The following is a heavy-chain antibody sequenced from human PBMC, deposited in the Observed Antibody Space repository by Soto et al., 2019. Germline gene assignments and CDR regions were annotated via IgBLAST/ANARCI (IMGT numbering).Heavy chain of an antibody. J-gene: IGHJ6*02. D-gene: IGHD3-3*01. Sequence: GASVKVSCKASGGTFSIYAISWVRQAPGQGLEWMGGIIPIFGTANYAQKFQGRVTITADESTSTAYMELSSLRSEDTAVYYCARPDKYYDFWSGYPASYYYYYGMDVWGQGTTVTVSS. V-gene: IGHV1-69*13. CDR2: IIPIFGTA. CDR1: GGTFSIYA. CDR3: ARPDKYYDFWSGYPASYYYYYGMDV.